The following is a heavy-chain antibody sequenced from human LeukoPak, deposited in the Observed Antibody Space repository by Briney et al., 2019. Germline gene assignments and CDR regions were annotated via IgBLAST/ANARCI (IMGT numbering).Heavy chain of an antibody. CDR2: IYYSGST. Sequence: PSETLSLTCTVSGGSISSYYWSWIRQPPGKGLEWIGYIYYSGSTNYNPSPKSRVTISADTSKNQFSLKLSSVTAADTAVYYCARGKKYYYGSGSYYKTLDYWGQGTLVTVSS. D-gene: IGHD3-10*01. J-gene: IGHJ4*02. CDR3: ARGKKYYYGSGSYYKTLDY. CDR1: GGSISSYY. V-gene: IGHV4-59*12.